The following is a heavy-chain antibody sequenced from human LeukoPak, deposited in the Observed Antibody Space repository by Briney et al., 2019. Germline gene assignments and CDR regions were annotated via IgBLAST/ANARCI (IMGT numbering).Heavy chain of an antibody. D-gene: IGHD6-19*01. Sequence: GGSLRLSCAASGFTFSSFNMNWVRQAPGKGLEWVASIDTTSTYIYYADSVKGRFTISRDNAKNSLYLQMNSLRAEDTAVYYCAREGYSSGWYGRYYYYYYTDVWGKGTTVTVSS. V-gene: IGHV3-21*01. CDR2: IDTTSTYI. J-gene: IGHJ6*03. CDR1: GFTFSSFN. CDR3: AREGYSSGWYGRYYYYYYTDV.